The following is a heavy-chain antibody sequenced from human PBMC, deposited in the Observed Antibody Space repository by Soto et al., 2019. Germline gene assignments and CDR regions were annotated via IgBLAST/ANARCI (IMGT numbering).Heavy chain of an antibody. J-gene: IGHJ4*02. Sequence: GGSLRLSCAASGFTFDDYAMHWVRQAPGKGLEWVSGISGSGGSTYYADSVKGRFTISRDNSKNTLYLQMNSLRAEDTAVYYCAKQYSSSWYYFDYWGQGTLVTVSS. D-gene: IGHD6-13*01. V-gene: IGHV3-23*01. CDR1: GFTFDDYA. CDR3: AKQYSSSWYYFDY. CDR2: ISGSGGST.